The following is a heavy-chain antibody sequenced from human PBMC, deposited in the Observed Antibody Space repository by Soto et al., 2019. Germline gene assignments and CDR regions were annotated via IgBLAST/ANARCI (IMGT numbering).Heavy chain of an antibody. CDR1: GFTFSSYG. D-gene: IGHD2-15*01. CDR3: ARGRGYCSGDSCVAPRYFDY. J-gene: IGHJ4*02. CDR2: IWYDGGNT. V-gene: IGHV3-33*01. Sequence: QVQLVESGGGVVQPGRSLRLSCAASGFTFSSYGMHWVRQAPGKGLEWVAVIWYDGGNTYYADSVKGRFTISRDNSTTTLNLKMTSLREEDTAVFYCARGRGYCSGDSCVAPRYFDYWGQGSLVTVSS.